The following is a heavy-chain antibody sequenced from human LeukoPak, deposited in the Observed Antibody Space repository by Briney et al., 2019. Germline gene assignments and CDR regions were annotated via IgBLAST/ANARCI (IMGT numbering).Heavy chain of an antibody. D-gene: IGHD1-1*01. V-gene: IGHV4-39*01. CDR2: IYYSGIT. CDR1: GGSISSSSYY. CDR3: ARILRTGIPNYYFDY. J-gene: IGHJ4*02. Sequence: SETLSLTCTVSGGSISSSSYYWGWVRQPPGKGLEWIGSIYYSGITYYNPSLKSRVSISVDTSKNQFSLKLNSVTAADTAVYYCARILRTGIPNYYFDYWGQGTLVTVSS.